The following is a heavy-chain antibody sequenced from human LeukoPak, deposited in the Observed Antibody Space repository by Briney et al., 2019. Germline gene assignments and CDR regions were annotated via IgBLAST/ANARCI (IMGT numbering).Heavy chain of an antibody. CDR3: ARYTANKSGYSFDF. CDR2: INHSGET. V-gene: IGHV4-38-2*01. CDR1: GYSISSGYY. D-gene: IGHD3-22*01. Sequence: SETLSLTCAVSGYSISSGYYWSWIRQSPGKGLEWIATINHSGETYYNPSLKSRATISVDTSKNQFSLKLSSVTAAGTAVYYCARYTANKSGYSFDFWGQGTLVTVSS. J-gene: IGHJ4*02.